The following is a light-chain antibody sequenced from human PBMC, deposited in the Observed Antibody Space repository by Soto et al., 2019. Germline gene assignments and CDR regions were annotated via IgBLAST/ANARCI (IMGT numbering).Light chain of an antibody. CDR1: QSVSSSY. J-gene: IGKJ2*01. V-gene: IGKV3-20*01. CDR2: GAS. Sequence: EIVLTQSPGTLSLSPGERATLSCRASQSVSSSYLAWYQQKPGQAPRLLIYGASSRATVIPDRFSGSGSGTDFTLTISRLEPEEFAVYYCQQYGSSYTFGQGTKLEIK. CDR3: QQYGSSYT.